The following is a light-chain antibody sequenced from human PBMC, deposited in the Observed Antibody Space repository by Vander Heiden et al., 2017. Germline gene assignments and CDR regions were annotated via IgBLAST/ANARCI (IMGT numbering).Light chain of an antibody. V-gene: IGKV2-28*01. Sequence: DIVMTQSPLYLPVTPGEPASISCRSSQSLLHSNGYNYLDWYLRNPVHSHPLLLYFRSPLTSRFPSLFLFLISFPYFTLNLLFLSAQHVGVSSCMQALQTPGTFGQGTKVEIK. CDR3: MQALQTPGT. J-gene: IGKJ1*01. CDR1: QSLLHSNGYNY. CDR2: FRS.